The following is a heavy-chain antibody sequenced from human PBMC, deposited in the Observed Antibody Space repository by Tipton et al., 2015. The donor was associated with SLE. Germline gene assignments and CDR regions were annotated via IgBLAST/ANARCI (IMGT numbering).Heavy chain of an antibody. CDR2: IWYNGVI. CDR1: GGSISGRDYH. CDR3: ATHVKGVGGRGY. J-gene: IGHJ4*02. D-gene: IGHD1-26*01. V-gene: IGHV4-31*03. Sequence: TLSLTCTVSGGSISGRDYHWTWIRPHPGKGLEWIGQIWYNGVIYYNPSLRSRLDISVDTSKNQFSLKVTSMTVADTAIYFCATHVKGVGGRGYWGQGTLVTVSS.